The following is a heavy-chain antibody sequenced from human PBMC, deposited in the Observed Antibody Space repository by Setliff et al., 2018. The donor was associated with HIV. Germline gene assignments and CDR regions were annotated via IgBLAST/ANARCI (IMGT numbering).Heavy chain of an antibody. CDR1: EYTFTNYY. J-gene: IGHJ6*02. Sequence: ASVKVSCKASEYTFTNYYIHWVRQGPGQGLEWVGIMNPSGGSTTYAQKFQDRVTMTRDTSTSTGYMELRSLRSEDTAVYYCARVSDASGYYPIYYYYGMDVWGQGTTVTVSS. D-gene: IGHD3-22*01. CDR2: MNPSGGST. V-gene: IGHV1-46*01. CDR3: ARVSDASGYYPIYYYYGMDV.